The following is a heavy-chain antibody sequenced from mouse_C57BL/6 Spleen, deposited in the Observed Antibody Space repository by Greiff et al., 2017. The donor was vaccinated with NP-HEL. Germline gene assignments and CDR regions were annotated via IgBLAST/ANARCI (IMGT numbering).Heavy chain of an antibody. V-gene: IGHV6-3*01. CDR1: GFTFSNYW. D-gene: IGHD4-1*01. CDR3: SDTHWAMDY. J-gene: IGHJ4*01. CDR2: IRLKSDNYAT. Sequence: EVKLMESGGGLVQPGGSMKLSCVASGFTFSNYWMNWVRQSPEKGLEWVAQIRLKSDNYATHYAESVKGRFTISRDDSKSSVYLQMNNLRAEDTGIYYCSDTHWAMDYWGQGTSVTVSS.